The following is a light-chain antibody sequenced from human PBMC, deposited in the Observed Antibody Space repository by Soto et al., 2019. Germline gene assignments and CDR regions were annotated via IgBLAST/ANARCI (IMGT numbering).Light chain of an antibody. CDR1: SSDVGSYNL. CDR2: EVS. CDR3: CSYAGSSTNVV. Sequence: QSALTQPASVSGSPGQSITISCTGTSSDVGSYNLVSCYQQHPGKAPKLMIYEVSKRPSGVSNRFSGSKSGNTASLTISGLQAEDEADYYCCSYAGSSTNVVFGGGTKLTVL. J-gene: IGLJ2*01. V-gene: IGLV2-23*02.